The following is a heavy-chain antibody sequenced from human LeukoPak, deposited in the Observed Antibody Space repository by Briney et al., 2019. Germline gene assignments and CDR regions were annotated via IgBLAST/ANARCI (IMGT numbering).Heavy chain of an antibody. J-gene: IGHJ4*02. V-gene: IGHV3-48*03. CDR3: ASPYRSVWYLDGN. Sequence: PGGSLRLSCAASGFTFSSYEMSWVRQAPGKGLEWVSYISSSGSTIYYADSVKGRFTISRDNAKNSLYLQMNSLRAEDTAVYYCASPYRSVWYLDGNWGRGTLVTVSS. D-gene: IGHD6-19*01. CDR2: ISSSGSTI. CDR1: GFTFSSYE.